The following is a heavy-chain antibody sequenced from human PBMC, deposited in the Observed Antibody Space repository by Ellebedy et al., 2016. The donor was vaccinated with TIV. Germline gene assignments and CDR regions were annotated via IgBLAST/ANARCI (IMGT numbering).Heavy chain of an antibody. CDR2: IKQDGSET. D-gene: IGHD3-3*01. Sequence: GGSLRLSXAGSGFPFGGYWMGWVRQAPGKGLEWVANIKQDGSETHYVDTVRGRFTISRDNAKNSLYLQMNNLGAEDTALYYCAKVFGTVNYMDVWGKGTTVTVSS. V-gene: IGHV3-7*01. CDR3: AKVFGTVNYMDV. CDR1: GFPFGGYW. J-gene: IGHJ6*03.